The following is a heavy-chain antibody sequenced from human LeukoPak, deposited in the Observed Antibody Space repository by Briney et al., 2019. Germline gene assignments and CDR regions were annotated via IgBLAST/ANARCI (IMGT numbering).Heavy chain of an antibody. Sequence: GGSLRLSCAASGFSVSNIYMSWVRQAPGKGLEWVSAISGSGGSTYYADSVKGRFTISRDNSKNTLYLQMNSLRAEDTAVYYCAKVRRPLTTVTTDSFDYWGQGTLVTVSS. J-gene: IGHJ4*02. V-gene: IGHV3-23*01. CDR2: ISGSGGST. CDR1: GFSVSNIY. CDR3: AKVRRPLTTVTTDSFDY. D-gene: IGHD4-17*01.